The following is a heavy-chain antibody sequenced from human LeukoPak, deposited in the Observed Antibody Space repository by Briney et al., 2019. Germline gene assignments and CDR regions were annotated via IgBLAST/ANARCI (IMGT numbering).Heavy chain of an antibody. Sequence: GSLRLSCAASGFTFSSYAMSWVRQAPGKGLEWIGEINHSGSTNYNPSLKSRVTISVDTSKNQFSLKLSSVTAADTAVYYCARGPLIVVVPAVMVTFDYWGQGTLVTVSS. J-gene: IGHJ4*02. CDR3: ARGPLIVVVPAVMVTFDY. D-gene: IGHD2-2*01. CDR1: GFTFSSYA. V-gene: IGHV4-34*01. CDR2: INHSGST.